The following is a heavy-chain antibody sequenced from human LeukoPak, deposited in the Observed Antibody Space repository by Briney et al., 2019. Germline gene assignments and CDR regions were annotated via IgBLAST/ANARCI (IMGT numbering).Heavy chain of an antibody. CDR2: INPNSGGT. J-gene: IGHJ4*02. CDR3: ARSPLGGYHSGFDY. CDR1: GYTFTDYY. Sequence: ASVKVSCKASGYTFTDYYMHWVRQAPGQGLEWMGWINPNSGGTNYAHRFLGRVAMTRDTSISTAYMELSRLRSDDTAVYYCARSPLGGYHSGFDYWGQGTLVTVSS. V-gene: IGHV1-2*07. D-gene: IGHD3-16*01.